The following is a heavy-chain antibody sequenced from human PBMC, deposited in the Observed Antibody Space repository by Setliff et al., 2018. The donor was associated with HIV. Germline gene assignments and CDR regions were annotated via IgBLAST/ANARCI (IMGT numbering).Heavy chain of an antibody. CDR2: IYNSGGT. CDR3: ARASRWGSIPFDY. V-gene: IGHV4-31*01. Sequence: TSETLSLTCTVSGGSISTGGYYWSWIRQHPGKGLEWIGYIYNSGGTYYNPSLKSLITMSIDTSKNQFSLKLNSVTAADTAVYFCARASRWGSIPFDYWGQGTLVTVSS. J-gene: IGHJ4*02. D-gene: IGHD2-21*01. CDR1: GGSISTGGYY.